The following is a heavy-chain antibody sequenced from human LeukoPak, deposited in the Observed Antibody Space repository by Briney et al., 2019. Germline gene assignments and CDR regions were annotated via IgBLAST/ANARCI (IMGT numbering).Heavy chain of an antibody. CDR3: ARRMCNWNDPLDAFDI. CDR2: IFPSDSDT. D-gene: IGHD1-20*01. Sequence: GESLKISCQYSGYRSTNFCIGWVRQMPGKGLEWMGIIFPSDSDTRYGPSFQGQVTISVDKSINTAYLQWSSLTASDTAMYYCARRMCNWNDPLDAFDIWGQGTMVTVSS. CDR1: GYRSTNFC. V-gene: IGHV5-51*01. J-gene: IGHJ3*02.